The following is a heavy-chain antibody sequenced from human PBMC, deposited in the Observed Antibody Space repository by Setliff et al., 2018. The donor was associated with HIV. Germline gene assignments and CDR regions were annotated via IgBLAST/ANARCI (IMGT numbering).Heavy chain of an antibody. J-gene: IGHJ5*02. D-gene: IGHD2-15*01. CDR1: GFSFSSYG. CDR3: ARDRTCSGGSCYGT. V-gene: IGHV3-30*03. Sequence: GGSLRLSCATSGFSFSSYGMHWVRQAPGKGLEWVAVISNDGTKKFYEDSVKGRFTISRDNFKNTLYLEMNSLRSEDTAVYYCARDRTCSGGSCYGTWGQGTMVTVS. CDR2: ISNDGTKK.